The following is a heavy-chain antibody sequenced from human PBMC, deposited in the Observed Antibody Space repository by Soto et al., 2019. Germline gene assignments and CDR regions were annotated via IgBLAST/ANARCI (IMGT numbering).Heavy chain of an antibody. J-gene: IGHJ6*02. V-gene: IGHV3-30*03. CDR2: ISHGGIRK. CDR1: GFSFSDYG. CDR3: ARDLDGMDV. Sequence: GGSLRLSCAAAGFSFSDYGMHWVRQGPGKGLEWVAAISHGGIRKHYADSVKGRFTISRDNSKKTVCLHLSSLRRDDTAMYYCARDLDGMDVWGQGTTVTVSS.